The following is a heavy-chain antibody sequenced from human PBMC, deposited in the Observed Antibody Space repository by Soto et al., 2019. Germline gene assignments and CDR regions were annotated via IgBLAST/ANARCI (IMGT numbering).Heavy chain of an antibody. D-gene: IGHD6-6*01. J-gene: IGHJ4*02. CDR2: ISAHNGNT. Sequence: QVHLVQSGAEVKKPGASVKVSCKGSGYAFTTYGITWVRQAPGQGLEWMGWISAHNGNTNYAQKLQGRVTVTRDTSTRTAYMELRRLRTDDTDVYYCARGRDGDYWGQGALVTVSS. CDR3: ARGRDGDY. CDR1: GYAFTTYG. V-gene: IGHV1-18*01.